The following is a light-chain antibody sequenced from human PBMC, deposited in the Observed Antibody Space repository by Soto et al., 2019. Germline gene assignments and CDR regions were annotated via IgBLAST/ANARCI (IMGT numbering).Light chain of an antibody. CDR2: AAS. CDR1: QGISSY. V-gene: IGKV1-9*01. Sequence: IQLTQSPSSLSASVGDRVTITCRASQGISSYLAWYQQKPGKAPKLLIYAASTLQSGVPSRFSGSGSGTDFTLTISSLKPEDFATYYCQQLNSYLITFGQGTRLEIK. CDR3: QQLNSYLIT. J-gene: IGKJ5*01.